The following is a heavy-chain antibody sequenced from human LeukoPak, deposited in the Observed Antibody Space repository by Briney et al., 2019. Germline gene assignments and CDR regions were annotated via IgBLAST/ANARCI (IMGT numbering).Heavy chain of an antibody. D-gene: IGHD3-22*01. CDR3: ARAAITTYYYDSSGYFYFDY. J-gene: IGHJ4*02. Sequence: PSETLSLTCTVSGGSISSGGYYWSWIRQHPGKGLEWIGYIYYSGSTYYNPSLKSRVTISVDASKNQFSLKLSSVTAADTAVHYCARAAITTYYYDSSGYFYFDYWGQGTLVTVSS. CDR1: GGSISSGGYY. CDR2: IYYSGST. V-gene: IGHV4-31*03.